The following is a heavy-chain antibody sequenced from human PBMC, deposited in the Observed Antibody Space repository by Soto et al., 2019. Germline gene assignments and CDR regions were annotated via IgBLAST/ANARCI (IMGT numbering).Heavy chain of an antibody. CDR2: ISYDGSNK. D-gene: IGHD4-17*01. V-gene: IGHV3-30-3*01. CDR3: ARFFDYGIDY. CDR1: GFTFSSYA. J-gene: IGHJ4*02. Sequence: GGSLRLSCAASGFTFSSYAMHWVRQAPGKGLEWVAVISYDGSNKYYADSVKGRFTISRDNSKNTLYLQMNSLRAEDTAVYYCARFFDYGIDYWGQGTLVTVSS.